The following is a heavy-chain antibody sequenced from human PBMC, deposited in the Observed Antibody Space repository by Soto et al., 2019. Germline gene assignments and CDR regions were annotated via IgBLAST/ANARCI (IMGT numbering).Heavy chain of an antibody. CDR2: MNPNSGKT. CDR1: GYTFTSYD. CDR3: ARGDYYYGMDV. Sequence: QVQLVQSGAEVKKHGASVKVSCKAYGYTFTSYDINWVRQATGQGLEWMGWMNPNSGKTGYAQKFQGRVTMTRDTSIGTAYMELSSLRSEDTAVYYCARGDYYYGMDVWGQGTTVTVSS. V-gene: IGHV1-8*01. J-gene: IGHJ6*02.